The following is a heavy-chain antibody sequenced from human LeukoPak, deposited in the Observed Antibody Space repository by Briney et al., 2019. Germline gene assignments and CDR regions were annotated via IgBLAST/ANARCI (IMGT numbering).Heavy chain of an antibody. J-gene: IGHJ4*02. CDR3: ARGDGYNLSFDY. Sequence: SETLSLTCTVSGGSITSSSYYWGWIRQPPGKGLQWIGSIYYSGSTYYNPSLKSRVTISVDTSKIQFSLKLSSVTAADTAVYYCARGDGYNLSFDYWGQGTLVTVSS. CDR1: GGSITSSSYY. D-gene: IGHD5-24*01. CDR2: IYYSGST. V-gene: IGHV4-39*07.